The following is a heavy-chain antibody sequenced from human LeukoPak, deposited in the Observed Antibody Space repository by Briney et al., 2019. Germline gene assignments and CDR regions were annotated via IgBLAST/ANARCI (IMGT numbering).Heavy chain of an antibody. CDR2: ISSSSSYI. D-gene: IGHD2-2*01. CDR1: GFTFSSYS. V-gene: IGHV3-21*01. Sequence: GGSLRLSCAASGFTFSSYSMNWVRQAPGKGLEWVSSISSSSSYIYYADSVKGRFTISRDNAKNSLYLQMNSLRAEDTAVYYCASEDCSSTSCYAVFDAFDIWGQGTMVTVSS. CDR3: ASEDCSSTSCYAVFDAFDI. J-gene: IGHJ3*02.